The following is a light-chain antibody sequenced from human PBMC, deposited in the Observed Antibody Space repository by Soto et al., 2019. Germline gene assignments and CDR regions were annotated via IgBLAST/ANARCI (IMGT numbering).Light chain of an antibody. CDR2: WAS. Sequence: DFVMTQSPDSLPVSLGERATINCKCGQSVLSNNNNYLAWFQQKPGQPPRLFIYWASTRESGVPDRFSGSGSGTDFTLTISSLQAEDVAVYYCQQYYSTPITFGQGTRLEIK. J-gene: IGKJ5*01. CDR1: QSVLSNNNNY. V-gene: IGKV4-1*01. CDR3: QQYYSTPIT.